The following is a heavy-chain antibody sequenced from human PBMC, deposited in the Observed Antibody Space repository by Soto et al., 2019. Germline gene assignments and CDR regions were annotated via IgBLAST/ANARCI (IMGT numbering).Heavy chain of an antibody. CDR1: GGTFSSYA. D-gene: IGHD1-26*01. J-gene: IGHJ6*02. V-gene: IGHV1-69*06. CDR2: IIPIFGTA. Sequence: SVKVSCKASGGTFSSYAISWVRQAPGRGLEWMGGIIPIFGTANYAQKFQGRVTITADKSTSTAYMELSSLRSEDTAVYYCARWSEPTHRYYYGMDVWGQGTTVTVSS. CDR3: ARWSEPTHRYYYGMDV.